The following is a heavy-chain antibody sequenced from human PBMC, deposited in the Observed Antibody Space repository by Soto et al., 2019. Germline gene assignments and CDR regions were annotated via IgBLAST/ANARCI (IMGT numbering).Heavy chain of an antibody. CDR2: IYYSGST. CDR1: GGSISSYY. J-gene: IGHJ6*03. D-gene: IGHD2-15*01. V-gene: IGHV4-59*01. Sequence: SETLSLTCTVSGGSISSYYWSWIRQPPGKGLEWIGYIYYSGSTNYNPSLKSRVTISVDTSKNQFSLKLSSVTAADTAVYYCAGCSGGSCYPRYYYYYMDVWGKGTTVTVSS. CDR3: AGCSGGSCYPRYYYYYMDV.